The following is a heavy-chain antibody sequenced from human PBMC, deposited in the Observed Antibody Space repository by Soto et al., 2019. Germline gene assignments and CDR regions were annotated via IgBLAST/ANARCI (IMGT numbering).Heavy chain of an antibody. J-gene: IGHJ4*02. CDR2: TRNKANSYTS. V-gene: IGHV3-72*01. CDR1: GFTFSDHY. D-gene: IGHD1-26*01. CDR3: ATHGPTRTYSRPFDY. Sequence: EVQLVESGGALVQPGGSLRLSCAASGFTFSDHYMDWVRQAPGKGLEWVGRTRNKANSYTSEYAASVKGRFTISRDDSKNSLSLEMNRLKIEDTAVYYCATHGPTRTYSRPFDYWGQGTLVTVSS.